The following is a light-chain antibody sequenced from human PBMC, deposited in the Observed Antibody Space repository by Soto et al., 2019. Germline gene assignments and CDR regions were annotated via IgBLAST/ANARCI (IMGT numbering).Light chain of an antibody. CDR1: QSVSNN. CDR2: GAS. J-gene: IGKJ5*01. Sequence: ETVMTQSPATLSVSPGERATLSCRASQSVSNNLAWYQQKPSQAPRLLIYGASTRATGIPARFSGSGSGTEFTLTISSLQSEDFAVYYCPQYNDWPPVTFGQGTRLEI. CDR3: PQYNDWPPVT. V-gene: IGKV3-15*01.